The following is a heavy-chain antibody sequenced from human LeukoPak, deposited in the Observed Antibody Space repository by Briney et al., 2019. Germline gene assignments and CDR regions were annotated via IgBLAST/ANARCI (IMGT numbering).Heavy chain of an antibody. Sequence: SETLSLTCTLAGGSISSDYCSWIRQPPGEGLEWMGYIFVIVSTNYNPSLKSRVTISVDTSKNQFSLKLSSVTAADTAVYYCARDQRDGYTKRAYYYYYMDVWGKGTTVTVSS. V-gene: IGHV4-59*01. CDR2: IFVIVST. CDR1: GGSISSDY. CDR3: ARDQRDGYTKRAYYYYYMDV. J-gene: IGHJ6*03. D-gene: IGHD5-24*01.